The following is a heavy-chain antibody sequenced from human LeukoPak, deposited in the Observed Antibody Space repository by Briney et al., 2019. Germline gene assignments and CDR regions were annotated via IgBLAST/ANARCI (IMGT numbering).Heavy chain of an antibody. CDR2: INHSGST. V-gene: IGHV4-34*01. D-gene: IGHD3-10*01. J-gene: IGHJ4*02. CDR3: ARSYGSGSTNYFDY. CDR1: GGSFSGYY. Sequence: SETLSLTCAVYGGSFSGYYWSWIRQPPGKGLEWIGEINHSGSTNYNPSLKSRVTISVDTSKNQFSLKLSSVTAADTAVYYCARSYGSGSTNYFDYWGQGTLVTVSS.